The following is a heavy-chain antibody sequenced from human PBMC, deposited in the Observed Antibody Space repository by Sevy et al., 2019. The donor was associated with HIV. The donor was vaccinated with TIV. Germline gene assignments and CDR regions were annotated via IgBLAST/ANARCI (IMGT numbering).Heavy chain of an antibody. Sequence: ASVKVSCKASGYIFTNYEINWVRQATGQGLEWLGRMNPDSGNTDYAQKFQGRVTMTRNTSISTAYMELSSLRSEDTAVYFCARGPYHSPPEYYYYYGMDVWGQGTPVTSP. CDR2: MNPDSGNT. J-gene: IGHJ6*02. D-gene: IGHD3-10*01. CDR3: ARGPYHSPPEYYYYYGMDV. CDR1: GYIFTNYE. V-gene: IGHV1-8*01.